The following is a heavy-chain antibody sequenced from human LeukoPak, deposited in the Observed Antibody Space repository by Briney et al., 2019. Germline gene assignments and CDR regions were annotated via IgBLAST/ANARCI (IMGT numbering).Heavy chain of an antibody. J-gene: IGHJ4*02. V-gene: IGHV3-23*01. CDR3: AKGKRDYYDNSALDY. CDR1: GFTFNNYA. Sequence: PGGSLRLSCAASGFTFNNYAKSWVRQAPGKGLEWVSAISGSGGTTYYTDSVKGRFTISRDNSKNTLYLQMNSLRAEDTAVYYYAKGKRDYYDNSALDYWGQGTLVTVSS. CDR2: ISGSGGTT. D-gene: IGHD3-22*01.